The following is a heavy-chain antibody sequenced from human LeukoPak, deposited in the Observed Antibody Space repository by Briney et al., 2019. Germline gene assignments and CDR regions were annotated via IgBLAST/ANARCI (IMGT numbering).Heavy chain of an antibody. CDR2: INHSGST. J-gene: IGHJ4*02. V-gene: IGHV4-34*01. CDR3: ARGQSITMVRGVNYFDY. D-gene: IGHD3-10*01. CDR1: GGSFSGYY. Sequence: SETLSLACAVYGGSFSGYYWSWIRQPPGKGLEWIGEINHSGSTNYNPSLKSRVTISVDTSKNQFSLKLSSVTAADTAVYYCARGQSITMVRGVNYFDYWGQGTLVTVSS.